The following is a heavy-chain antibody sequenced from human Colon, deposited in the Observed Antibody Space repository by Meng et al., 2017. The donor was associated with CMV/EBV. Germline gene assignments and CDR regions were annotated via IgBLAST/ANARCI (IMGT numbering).Heavy chain of an antibody. CDR1: GFTFSTYW. CDR2: IKEDGSEK. V-gene: IGHV3-7*03. CDR3: AKQGSGGYNWFDP. Sequence: GESLKISCAASGFTFSTYWMSWVRQAPGKGLEWVANIKEDGSEKYYADSVKGRFTISKDNAKNSLYLQMNSLRAEDTAVYYCAKQGSGGYNWFDPWGQGTLVTVSS. J-gene: IGHJ5*02. D-gene: IGHD2-15*01.